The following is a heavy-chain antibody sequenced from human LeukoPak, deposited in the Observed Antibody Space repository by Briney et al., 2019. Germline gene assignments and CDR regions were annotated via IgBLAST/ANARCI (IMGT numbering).Heavy chain of an antibody. CDR3: PRSDIDYYYYGMDV. CDR2: INPNSGGT. D-gene: IGHD5-12*01. V-gene: IGHV1-2*06. J-gene: IGHJ6*02. CDR1: GYTFTGYY. Sequence: GASVKVSCKASGYTFTGYYMHWVRQAPGQGLEWMGRINPNSGGTNYAQKFQGRVTMTRDTSISTAYMELSRLRSDDTAVYYCPRSDIDYYYYGMDVWGQGTTVTVSS.